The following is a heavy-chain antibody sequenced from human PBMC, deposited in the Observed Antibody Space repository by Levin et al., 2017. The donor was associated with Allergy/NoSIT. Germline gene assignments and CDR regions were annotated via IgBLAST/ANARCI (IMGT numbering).Heavy chain of an antibody. CDR3: ARLVGRAPMVRGAFDY. J-gene: IGHJ4*02. D-gene: IGHD3-10*01. Sequence: PSETLSLTCTVSGGSISSSSYYWGWIRQPPGKGLEWIGSIYYSGSTYYNPSLKSRVTISVDTSKNQFSLKLSSVTAADTAVYYCARLVGRAPMVRGAFDYWGQGTLVTVSS. V-gene: IGHV4-39*01. CDR2: IYYSGST. CDR1: GGSISSSSYY.